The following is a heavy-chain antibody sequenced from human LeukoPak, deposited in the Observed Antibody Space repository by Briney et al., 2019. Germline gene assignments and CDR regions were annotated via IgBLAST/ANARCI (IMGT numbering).Heavy chain of an antibody. V-gene: IGHV1-46*01. CDR3: ARDKEGFDY. Sequence: GASVKVSCKASGYTFTSNYIHWVRQAPGQGLEWMGMIYPRDGSTSYAQKFQGRVTVTRDTSTSTVHMELSGLRSEDTAVYYCARDKEGFDYWAREPWSPSPQ. J-gene: IGHJ4*02. CDR2: IYPRDGST. CDR1: GYTFTSNY.